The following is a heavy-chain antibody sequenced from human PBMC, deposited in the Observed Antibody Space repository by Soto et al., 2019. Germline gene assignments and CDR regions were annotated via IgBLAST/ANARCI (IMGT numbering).Heavy chain of an antibody. D-gene: IGHD6-13*01. CDR1: GGTFSSYA. CDR2: IIPIFGTA. V-gene: IGHV1-69*13. Sequence: SVKVSCKASGGTFSSYAISWVRKAPGQGIEWMGGIIPIFGTANYAQKFQGRVTITADESTSTAYMELSSLRSEDTAVYYCARGIAAAGSYYYYGMDVWGQGTTVTVSS. J-gene: IGHJ6*02. CDR3: ARGIAAAGSYYYYGMDV.